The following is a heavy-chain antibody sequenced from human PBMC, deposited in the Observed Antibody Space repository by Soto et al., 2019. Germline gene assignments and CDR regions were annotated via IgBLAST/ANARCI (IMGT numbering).Heavy chain of an antibody. V-gene: IGHV3-64D*06. D-gene: IGHD3-22*01. CDR2: ISTNGGST. CDR3: VKGEYYYDSSGYYPFDY. J-gene: IGHJ4*02. CDR1: GFTYSTYA. Sequence: GRALRLPYSASGFTYSTYAIHWVRQAPGKGLEYVSSISTNGGSTHYADSVKGRFTISRDNSKNTQYLQMSSLRADDTAVYYCVKGEYYYDSSGYYPFDYWGQGTLVTVSS.